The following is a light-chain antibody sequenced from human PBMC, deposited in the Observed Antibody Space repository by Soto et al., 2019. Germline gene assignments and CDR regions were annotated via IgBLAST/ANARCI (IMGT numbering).Light chain of an antibody. CDR2: KAY. Sequence: DIQMTQSPSTLSGSVGDRVTITCLASQTISSWLAWYQQKPGKAPKLLIYKAYSLKSGVTSRFSGSGSGTEFTLTISSLQPDDFATYYCQPYNSYSEAVGPGTQVEIK. V-gene: IGKV1-5*03. CDR3: QPYNSYSEA. CDR1: QTISSW. J-gene: IGKJ1*01.